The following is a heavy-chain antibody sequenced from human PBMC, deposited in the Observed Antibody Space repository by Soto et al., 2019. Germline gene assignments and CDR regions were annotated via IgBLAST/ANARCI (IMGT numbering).Heavy chain of an antibody. CDR3: ARDKITGLFDY. CDR2: IYYSGST. V-gene: IGHV4-59*12. D-gene: IGHD2-8*02. Sequence: LSLTCTVSGGSISSYYWSWIRQPPGKGLEWIGYIYYSGSTNYNPSLKSRVTISVDTSKNQFSLKLTSVTAADTAVYYCARDKITGLFDYWGQGTLVTV. CDR1: GGSISSYY. J-gene: IGHJ4*02.